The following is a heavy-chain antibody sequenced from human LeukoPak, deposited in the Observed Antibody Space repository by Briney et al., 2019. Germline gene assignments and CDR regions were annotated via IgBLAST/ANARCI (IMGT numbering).Heavy chain of an antibody. CDR1: GFTFSSYG. CDR2: ISYDGSNK. J-gene: IGHJ6*02. V-gene: IGHV3-30*18. D-gene: IGHD2-21*01. CDR3: AKDRPTMAKKTLFYYYYYGMDV. Sequence: GGSLRLSCAASGFTFSSYGMHWVRQAPGKGLEWVAVISYDGSNKYYADSVKGRFTISRDNSKNTLYLQMNSLRAEDTAVYYCAKDRPTMAKKTLFYYYYYGMDVWGQGTTVTVSS.